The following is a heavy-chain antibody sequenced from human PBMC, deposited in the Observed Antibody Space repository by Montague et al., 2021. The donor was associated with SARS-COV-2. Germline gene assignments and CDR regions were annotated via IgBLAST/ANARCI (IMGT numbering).Heavy chain of an antibody. CDR3: ARGGVGATWAFDI. CDR2: LYSGGDT. Sequence: SLRLSCAASGFTVNSNYMSWVRQAPGKGLEWVALLYSGGDTPYAXSVRDRFTISRDNFKNTLYLQMNSLRVEDTAVFYCARGGVGATWAFDIWGQGTMVTVSS. V-gene: IGHV3-53*01. J-gene: IGHJ3*02. D-gene: IGHD1-26*01. CDR1: GFTVNSNY.